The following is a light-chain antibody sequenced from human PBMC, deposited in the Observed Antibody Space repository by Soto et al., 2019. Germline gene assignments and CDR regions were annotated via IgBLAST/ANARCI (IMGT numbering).Light chain of an antibody. CDR2: GAS. V-gene: IGKV3-20*01. CDR3: QQCGSTPRT. CDR1: QSISSNF. J-gene: IGKJ1*01. Sequence: EIVLTQSPGTLSLSPGEGATLSCRASQSISSNFLAWYQQKRGQAPRLLIHGASNRATGIPDRFSGSGSGTDFTLTITRLEPEDFAVYYCQQCGSTPRTFGQGTKVDIK.